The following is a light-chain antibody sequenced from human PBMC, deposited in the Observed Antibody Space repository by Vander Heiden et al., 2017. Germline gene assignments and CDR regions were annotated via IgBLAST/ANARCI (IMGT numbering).Light chain of an antibody. CDR3: QQSYSTPYT. J-gene: IGKJ2*01. CDR2: AAS. Sequence: QMTQSPSSLSASVGDRVTITCRASQSISSYLNWYQQKPGKAPKLLIYAASSLQSGVPSRFSGSGSGTDFTLTISRLQPEDFATYYCQQSYSTPYTFGQGTKLEIK. CDR1: QSISSY. V-gene: IGKV1-39*01.